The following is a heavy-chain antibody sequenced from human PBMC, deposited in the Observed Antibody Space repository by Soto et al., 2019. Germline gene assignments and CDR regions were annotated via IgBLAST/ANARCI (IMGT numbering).Heavy chain of an antibody. CDR3: ARDKYTLPDYGMDV. D-gene: IGHD3-16*01. J-gene: IGHJ6*02. V-gene: IGHV1-46*01. Sequence: GASVKVSCKASGYTFTSFYIHGVRQAPGQGLEWMGIINPTSDSTSYAQKFQGRVTMTRDTSTSTVYMELSSLRSEDTAVYYCARDKYTLPDYGMDVLGQRTPVAVSS. CDR2: INPTSDST. CDR1: GYTFTSFY.